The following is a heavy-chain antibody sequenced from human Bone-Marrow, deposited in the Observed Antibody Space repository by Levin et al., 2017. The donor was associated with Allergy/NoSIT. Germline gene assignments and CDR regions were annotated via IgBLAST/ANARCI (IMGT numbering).Heavy chain of an antibody. V-gene: IGHV3-9*01. CDR1: GFTFNDHA. Sequence: GGSLRLSCAVSGFTFNDHAMHWVRQAPGKGLEWVSSISWSGGTVLYADSVKGRLTISRDNSAYSLYLQMHSLRADDTALYYCARDGHYDNSGYGNYFDYWGQGTLVTVSS. D-gene: IGHD3-22*01. CDR2: ISWSGGTV. J-gene: IGHJ4*02. CDR3: ARDGHYDNSGYGNYFDY.